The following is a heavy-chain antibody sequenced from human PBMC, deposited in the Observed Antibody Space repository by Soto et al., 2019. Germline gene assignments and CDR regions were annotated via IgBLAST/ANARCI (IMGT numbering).Heavy chain of an antibody. Sequence: SETLSLTCTVSGGSISSYYWSWIRQPPGKGLEWIGYIYYSGSTNYNPSLKSRVTISVDTSKNQFSLKLSSVTAADTAVYYCARVRLPQSSGWLPGGYYYYYMDVWGKGTTVTVSS. CDR3: ARVRLPQSSGWLPGGYYYYYMDV. CDR2: IYYSGST. CDR1: GGSISSYY. V-gene: IGHV4-59*01. D-gene: IGHD6-19*01. J-gene: IGHJ6*03.